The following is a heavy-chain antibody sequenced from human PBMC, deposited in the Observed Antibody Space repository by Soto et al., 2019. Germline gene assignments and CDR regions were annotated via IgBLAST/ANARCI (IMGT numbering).Heavy chain of an antibody. V-gene: IGHV1-18*01. CDR3: VRDRDSSGSLSAY. Sequence: ASVKVSCKASGYSFTTFGITWVRQAPGQGLEWMGGINVYNGRANYAQKYQGRVAMTTDTSTNTAYMELMNLRPADTAAYYCVRDRDSSGSLSAYWGQGTQVTVSS. CDR1: GYSFTTFG. D-gene: IGHD6-25*01. CDR2: INVYNGRA. J-gene: IGHJ4*02.